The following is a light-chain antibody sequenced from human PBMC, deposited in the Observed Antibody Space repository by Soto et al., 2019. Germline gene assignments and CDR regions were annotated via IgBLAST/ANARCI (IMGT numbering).Light chain of an antibody. CDR3: QQSSSTPRT. Sequence: DLQMTQSPSSLSAFVGDRVTITCRASQSITTYLNWYQQKPGEAPKVLIYAASTLQSGVPSRFSGSGSGTDFTLTISSLQPEDFATYYCQQSSSTPRTFGQGTKVESK. CDR1: QSITTY. V-gene: IGKV1-39*01. CDR2: AAS. J-gene: IGKJ1*01.